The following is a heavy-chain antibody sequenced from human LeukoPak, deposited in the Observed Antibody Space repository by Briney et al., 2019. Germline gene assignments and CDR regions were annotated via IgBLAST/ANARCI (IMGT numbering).Heavy chain of an antibody. Sequence: GGSLRLSCSASGFTFRNFWMTWVRQVPGKGLEWVANINQDVSQRYYVDSLKDRFTISRDNAKSSLYLQMNSLTPEDTGIYYCVRGYRNQWELWAWGQGTLVAVSS. CDR1: GFTFRNFW. V-gene: IGHV3-7*01. CDR3: VRGYRNQWELWA. J-gene: IGHJ5*02. CDR2: INQDVSQR. D-gene: IGHD1-26*01.